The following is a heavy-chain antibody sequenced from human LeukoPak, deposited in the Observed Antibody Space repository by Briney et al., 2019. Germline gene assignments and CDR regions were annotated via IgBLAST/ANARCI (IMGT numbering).Heavy chain of an antibody. V-gene: IGHV3-9*01. CDR2: ISWNSGSI. J-gene: IGHJ4*02. D-gene: IGHD6-13*01. CDR1: GFTFDDYA. Sequence: GRSLRLSCAASGFTFDDYAMHWVRQAPGKGLGWVSGISWNSGSIGYADSVKGRFTISRDNAKNSLYLQMNSLRAEDTALYYCAKAVSSSSWYSLDYWGQGTLVTVSS. CDR3: AKAVSSSSWYSLDY.